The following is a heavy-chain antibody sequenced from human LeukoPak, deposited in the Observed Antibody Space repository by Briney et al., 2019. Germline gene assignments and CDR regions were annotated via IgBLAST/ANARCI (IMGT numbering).Heavy chain of an antibody. V-gene: IGHV4-39*01. Sequence: PSATLSLTCTVSGGSISSGGYYWGWIRQPPGKGLEWIGRIYYTGSTYYHPSLKSRVTISADTSKNQFSLKLSSVTAADAAVYYCARQYSSGWPWFDPWGQGTLVTVSS. D-gene: IGHD6-19*01. CDR1: GGSISSGGYY. CDR2: IYYTGST. J-gene: IGHJ5*02. CDR3: ARQYSSGWPWFDP.